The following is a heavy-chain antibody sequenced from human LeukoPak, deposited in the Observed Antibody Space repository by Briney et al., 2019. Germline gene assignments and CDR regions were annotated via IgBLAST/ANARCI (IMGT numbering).Heavy chain of an antibody. D-gene: IGHD3-22*01. Sequence: PGGSLRLSCAASGFTFSSYWMSWVRQAPGKGLEWVANIKQDGSEKYYVDSVKGRFTISRDNAKNSLCLQMNSLRAEDTAVYYCARDLLGYDSSGYYLYYFDYWGQGTLVTVSS. CDR2: IKQDGSEK. V-gene: IGHV3-7*01. J-gene: IGHJ4*02. CDR3: ARDLLGYDSSGYYLYYFDY. CDR1: GFTFSSYW.